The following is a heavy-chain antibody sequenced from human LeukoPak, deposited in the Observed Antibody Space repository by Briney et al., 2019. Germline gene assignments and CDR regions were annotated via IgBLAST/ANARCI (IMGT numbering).Heavy chain of an antibody. D-gene: IGHD5-18*01. CDR3: ARIWWDTVMVLYYFDY. J-gene: IGHJ4*02. CDR1: GGSISSSSYY. Sequence: SETLSLTCTVSGGSISSSSYYWGWIRQPPGKGLEWIGSIYYSGSTYYNPSLKSRLTISVDTSKNQFSLKLSSVTAADTAVYLCARIWWDTVMVLYYFDYWGQGTLVTVSS. CDR2: IYYSGST. V-gene: IGHV4-39*07.